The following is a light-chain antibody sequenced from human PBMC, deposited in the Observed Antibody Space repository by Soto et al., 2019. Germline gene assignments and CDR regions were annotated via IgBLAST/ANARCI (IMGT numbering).Light chain of an antibody. J-gene: IGKJ4*01. CDR1: QSVSSY. V-gene: IGKV3-11*01. CDR3: QQRSNWPLLT. CDR2: DAS. Sequence: EIVLTQSPATLSLSPGERATLSCRASQSVSSYLAWYQQKPGQAPRLLIYDASNRAPGIPARFSGSGSGTDFTLTISSLEPEDFEVYYCQQRSNWPLLTFGGGTKVDIK.